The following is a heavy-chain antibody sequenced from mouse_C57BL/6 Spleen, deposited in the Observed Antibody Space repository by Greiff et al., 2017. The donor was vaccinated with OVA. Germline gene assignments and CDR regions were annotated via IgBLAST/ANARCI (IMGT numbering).Heavy chain of an antibody. CDR3: TRDDGYYFYYAMDY. J-gene: IGHJ4*01. Sequence: VQLQQSGAELVRPGASVTLSCKASGYTFTDYEMHWVKQTPVHGLEWIGAIDPETGGTAYNQKFKGKAILTADKSSSTAYMELRSLTSEDSAVYYCTRDDGYYFYYAMDYWGQGTSVTVSS. CDR1: GYTFTDYE. D-gene: IGHD2-3*01. CDR2: IDPETGGT. V-gene: IGHV1-15*01.